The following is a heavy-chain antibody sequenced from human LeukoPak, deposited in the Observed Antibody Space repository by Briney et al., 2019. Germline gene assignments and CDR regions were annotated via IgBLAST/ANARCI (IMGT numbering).Heavy chain of an antibody. Sequence: PSETLSLTCTVSRGSISGSIRSYYWSWLRQPPGKGLEWIGYISSSGSVNDNPSLRSRVTISVDTSKNQFFLNLSAVSAADTAVYYCARIPLGDSGAYYFDYWGQGTLVTASP. D-gene: IGHD5-12*01. CDR3: ARIPLGDSGAYYFDY. J-gene: IGHJ4*02. V-gene: IGHV4-4*09. CDR1: RGSISGSIRSYY. CDR2: ISSSGSV.